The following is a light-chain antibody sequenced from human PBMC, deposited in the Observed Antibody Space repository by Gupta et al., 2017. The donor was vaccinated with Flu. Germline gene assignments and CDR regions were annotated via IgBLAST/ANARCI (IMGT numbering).Light chain of an antibody. V-gene: IGKV3-20*01. CDR3: QQYGDSRYT. CDR2: DAS. CDR1: QSVTSSY. J-gene: IGKJ2*01. Sequence: EVVLTQSPGTPFLSPGERATLPCRTSQSVTSSYFTWYQQKPGQAPRVLIYDASTRAPGIPNRFSGSGSGTDFTLTISRLEPEDFAVYYCQQYGDSRYTFGQGTKLEIK.